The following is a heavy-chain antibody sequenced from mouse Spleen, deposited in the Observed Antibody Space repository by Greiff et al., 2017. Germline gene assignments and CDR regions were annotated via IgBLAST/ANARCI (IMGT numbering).Heavy chain of an antibody. CDR2: INPSNGGT. J-gene: IGHJ2*01. Sequence: VKLVESGAELVKPGASVKLSCKASGYTFTSYYMYWVKQRPGQGLEWIGGINPSNGGTNFNEKFKSKATLTVDKSSSTAYMQLSSLTSEDSAVYYCTRPWDDWGQGTTLTVSS. CDR3: TRPWDD. CDR1: GYTFTSYY. V-gene: IGHV1S81*02.